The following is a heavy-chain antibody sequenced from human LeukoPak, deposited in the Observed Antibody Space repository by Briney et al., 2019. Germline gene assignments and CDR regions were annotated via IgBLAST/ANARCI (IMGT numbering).Heavy chain of an antibody. CDR1: GFTFDDYA. J-gene: IGHJ4*02. CDR2: INWNSGTI. CDR3: AKDTQGMTGGFDY. V-gene: IGHV3-9*01. D-gene: IGHD4-23*01. Sequence: PGRSLRLSCAASGFTFDDYAMHWVRQAPGKGLEWVSGINWNSGTIGYADSVKGRFTISRDNAKNSLYLQVSSLRTEDTALYYRAKDTQGMTGGFDYWGQGTLVTVSS.